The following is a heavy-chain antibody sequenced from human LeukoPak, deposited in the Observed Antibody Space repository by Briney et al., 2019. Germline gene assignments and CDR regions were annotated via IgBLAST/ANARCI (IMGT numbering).Heavy chain of an antibody. D-gene: IGHD6-19*01. J-gene: IGHJ4*02. CDR3: ARAMGIAVATFDY. CDR2: ISYDGSNK. CDR1: GFTFSSYA. V-gene: IGHV3-30*04. Sequence: GRSLRLSCAASGFTFSSYAMHWVRQAPGKGLEGVAVISYDGSNKYYADSVKGRFTIYRDNSKNTLYLQINSLRAEDTAVYYCARAMGIAVATFDYWGQGTLVTVSS.